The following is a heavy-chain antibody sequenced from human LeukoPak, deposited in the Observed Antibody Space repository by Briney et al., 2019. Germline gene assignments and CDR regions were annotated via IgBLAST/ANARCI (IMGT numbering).Heavy chain of an antibody. V-gene: IGHV3-48*03. D-gene: IGHD1-26*01. J-gene: IGHJ6*02. CDR2: ISSSGSTI. CDR3: ARDGWEQRRLYYYYGMDV. CDR1: GFTFSRYE. Sequence: GGSVGLSCAASGFTFSRYEMIWVRQAPGTGLEWASYISSSGSTIYYADSVKGRFTISRDNAKNSLYLQMNSLRAEDTAVYYCARDGWEQRRLYYYYGMDVWGQGTTVTVSS.